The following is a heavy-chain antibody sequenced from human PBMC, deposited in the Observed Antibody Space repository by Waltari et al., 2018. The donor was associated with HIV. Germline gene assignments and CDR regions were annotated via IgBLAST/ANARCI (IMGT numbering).Heavy chain of an antibody. V-gene: IGHV4-31*03. Sequence: QVQLQESGPGLVKPSQTLSPTCTVPGDSITSGNFYWTWIRQHPEKGLEWIGHIYYSGSTYSNPSLKTRIDISLDTSMNHFSLNLTSVTAADTAVYYCARGFVGRYSGHDYVWDYWGQGILVTVSS. CDR3: ARGFVGRYSGHDYVWDY. CDR1: GDSITSGNFY. CDR2: IYYSGST. D-gene: IGHD5-12*01. J-gene: IGHJ4*02.